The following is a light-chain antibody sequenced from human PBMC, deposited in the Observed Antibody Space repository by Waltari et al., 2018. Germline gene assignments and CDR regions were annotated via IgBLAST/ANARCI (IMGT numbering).Light chain of an antibody. V-gene: IGLV3-25*03. J-gene: IGLJ2*01. CDR3: QSADSSGTYVV. CDR1: ALAKQY. CDR2: KDT. Sequence: SYELTQPPSVSVSPGQTARITCSGAALAKQYSYWYQQKPGQAPVLAIYKDTERPSGIPERFSGSTSGTTVTLTISGAQAEDEADYYCQSADSSGTYVVLGGGTKLTVL.